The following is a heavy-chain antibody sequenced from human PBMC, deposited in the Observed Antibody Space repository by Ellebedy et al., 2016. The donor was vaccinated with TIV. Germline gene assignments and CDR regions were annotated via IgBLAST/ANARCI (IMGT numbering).Heavy chain of an antibody. CDR2: IHPSGGST. D-gene: IGHD1-1*01. J-gene: IGHJ4*02. CDR3: ARETGTDNDY. CDR1: GYTFTSYY. Sequence: ASVKVSCKASGYTFTSYYMHWVRQAPGQGLEWMGIIHPSGGSTIYAQKFQGRVTMTRDTSTSTVYMELSSLRSEDTAVYYCARETGTDNDYWGQGTLVTVSS. V-gene: IGHV1-46*01.